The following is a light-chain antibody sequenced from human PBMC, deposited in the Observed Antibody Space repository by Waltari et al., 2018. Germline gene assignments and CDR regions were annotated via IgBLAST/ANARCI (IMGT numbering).Light chain of an antibody. Sequence: DIQMTQSPSSVSAPVGDRVTITCRASQGITTSLYWYQQKPGKAPQLLIYAASSLQSGVPSRFSGSGSGTDFTLTISSLQPEDFATYYCQQANSFPLTFGGGTKVEIK. CDR3: QQANSFPLT. J-gene: IGKJ4*01. V-gene: IGKV1-12*01. CDR1: QGITTS. CDR2: AAS.